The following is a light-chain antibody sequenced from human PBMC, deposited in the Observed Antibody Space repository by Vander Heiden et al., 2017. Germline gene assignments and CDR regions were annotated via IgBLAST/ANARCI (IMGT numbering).Light chain of an antibody. CDR3: QVLAGRSDHVI. CDR1: NIGSKG. Sequence: SYVLTQQPSVSVAPGETARITCGGNNIGSKGVHWYQQKPGQAPVLVIYYDKDRPSGIPARFSGSNSGNTATLTISRVEAVDEADYYCQVLAGRSDHVIFGGGSKLTVL. CDR2: YDK. V-gene: IGLV3-21*04. J-gene: IGLJ2*01.